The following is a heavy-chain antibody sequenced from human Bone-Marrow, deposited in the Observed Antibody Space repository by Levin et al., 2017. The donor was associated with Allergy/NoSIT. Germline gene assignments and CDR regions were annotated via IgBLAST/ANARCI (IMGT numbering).Heavy chain of an antibody. CDR1: GFTFSSYA. CDR2: ISYDGSNK. J-gene: IGHJ4*02. Sequence: GGSLRLSCAASGFTFSSYAMHWVRQAPGKGLEWVAVISYDGSNKYYADSVKGRFTISRDNSKNTLYLQMNSLRAEDTAVYYCARDPIGYSSSWNFDYWGQGTLVTVSS. V-gene: IGHV3-30-3*01. CDR3: ARDPIGYSSSWNFDY. D-gene: IGHD6-13*01.